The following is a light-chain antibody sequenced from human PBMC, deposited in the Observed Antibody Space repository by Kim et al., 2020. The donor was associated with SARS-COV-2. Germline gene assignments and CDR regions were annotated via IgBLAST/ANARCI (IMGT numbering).Light chain of an antibody. CDR3: LLHYGGGLRV. CDR1: TGAVTSNFY. V-gene: IGLV7-43*01. CDR2: STK. Sequence: GGTGTLTCASSTGAVTSNFYPNWFQQKPGQPPRPLIYSTKTKHSWTPARFSGSLVGGKAALTLSDVQPEDEAQYYCLLHYGGGLRVFGGGTKLTVL. J-gene: IGLJ3*02.